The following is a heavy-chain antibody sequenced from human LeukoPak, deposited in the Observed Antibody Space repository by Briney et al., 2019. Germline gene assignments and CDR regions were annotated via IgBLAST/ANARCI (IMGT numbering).Heavy chain of an antibody. V-gene: IGHV4-39*01. J-gene: IGHJ4*02. Sequence: PSETLSLTCTVSGGSISSSSYYWGWIRQPPGKGLEWIGSIYYSGSTYYNPSLKSRVTISVHTSKNQFSLKLSSVTAADTAVYYCARHASGSYAPADYWGQGTLVTVSS. D-gene: IGHD1-26*01. CDR1: GGSISSSSYY. CDR3: ARHASGSYAPADY. CDR2: IYYSGST.